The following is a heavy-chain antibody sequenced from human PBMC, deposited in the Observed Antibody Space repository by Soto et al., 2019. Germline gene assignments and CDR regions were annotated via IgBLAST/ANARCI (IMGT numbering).Heavy chain of an antibody. CDR2: ISAYNGNT. V-gene: IGHV1-18*01. CDR3: ARDEAVAARLVYYSGMDV. J-gene: IGHJ6*02. Sequence: ASVKVSCKASGYTFTSYGISWVRQAPGQGLEWMGWISAYNGNTNYAQKLQGRVTMATDTSTSTAYMELRSLRSDDTAVYYCARDEAVAARLVYYSGMDVWGQGTTVTVSS. D-gene: IGHD6-6*01. CDR1: GYTFTSYG.